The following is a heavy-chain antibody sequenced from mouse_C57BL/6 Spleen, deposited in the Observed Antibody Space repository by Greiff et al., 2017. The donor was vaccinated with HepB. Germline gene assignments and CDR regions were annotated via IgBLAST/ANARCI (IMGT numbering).Heavy chain of an antibody. J-gene: IGHJ2*01. CDR2: INPNNGGT. D-gene: IGHD1-1*01. CDR3: ARYPSYYYGHDY. Sequence: EVQLKQSGPELVKPGASVKMSCKASGYTFTDYNMHWVKQSHGKSLEWIGYINPNNGGTSSNQKFKGKATLTVNKSSSTAYMELRRLTSEDSAVYYCARYPSYYYGHDYGGQGTTLTVSS. CDR1: GYTFTDYN. V-gene: IGHV1-22*01.